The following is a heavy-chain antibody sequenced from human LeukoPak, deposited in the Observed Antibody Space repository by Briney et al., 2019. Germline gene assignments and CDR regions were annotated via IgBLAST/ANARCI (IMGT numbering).Heavy chain of an antibody. CDR3: ARGMSGSYYYLDY. CDR1: GFTFSSYA. J-gene: IGHJ4*02. Sequence: GGSLRLSCAASGFTFSSYAMHWVRQAPGKGLEWVAVTSYDGSNKYYADSVKGRFTISRDNSKNTLYLQMNSLRAEDTAVYYCARGMSGSYYYLDYWGQGTLVTVSS. V-gene: IGHV3-30*04. D-gene: IGHD1-26*01. CDR2: TSYDGSNK.